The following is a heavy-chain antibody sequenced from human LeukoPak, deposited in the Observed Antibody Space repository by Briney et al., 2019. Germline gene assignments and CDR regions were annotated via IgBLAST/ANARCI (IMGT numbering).Heavy chain of an antibody. CDR3: ARDGTPYYYGMDV. Sequence: PSETLSLTCTVSGGSISSYYWSWIRQPPGKGLEWIGYMYYSGITNYNPSLKSRVTISVDTSKNQFSLKLSSVTAADTAVYYCARDGTPYYYGMDVWGQGTTVTVSS. CDR2: MYYSGIT. V-gene: IGHV4-59*01. D-gene: IGHD1-26*01. J-gene: IGHJ6*02. CDR1: GGSISSYY.